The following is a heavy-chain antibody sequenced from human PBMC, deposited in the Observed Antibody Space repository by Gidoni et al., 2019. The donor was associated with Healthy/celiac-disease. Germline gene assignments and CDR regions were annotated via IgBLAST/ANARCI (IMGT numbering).Heavy chain of an antibody. V-gene: IGHV3-23*04. J-gene: IGHJ6*02. Sequence: EVQLVESGGGLVQPGGSLRLSCAASGFTFSSYAMSWVRQAPGKGLEWVSAISGSGGSTYYADSVKGRFTISRDNSKNTLYLQMNSLRAEDTAVYYCAKSGGQTSYYYYYGMDVWGQGTTVTVSS. CDR1: GFTFSSYA. CDR2: ISGSGGST. CDR3: AKSGGQTSYYYYYGMDV.